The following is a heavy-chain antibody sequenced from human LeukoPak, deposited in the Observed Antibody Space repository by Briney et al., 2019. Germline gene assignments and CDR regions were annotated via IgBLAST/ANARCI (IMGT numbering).Heavy chain of an antibody. CDR3: ARDYALGSSSSGGPMAN. Sequence: GGSLRLSCAASGFTFSTYSMNWVRQAPGKGLEWVSSISSSSTYIYYADSVKGRFTISRDNAKNSLYLQMNSLRDDDTAVYYCARDYALGSSSSGGPMANWGQGTLVTVSS. CDR1: GFTFSTYS. D-gene: IGHD1-26*01. J-gene: IGHJ4*02. V-gene: IGHV3-21*01. CDR2: ISSSSTYI.